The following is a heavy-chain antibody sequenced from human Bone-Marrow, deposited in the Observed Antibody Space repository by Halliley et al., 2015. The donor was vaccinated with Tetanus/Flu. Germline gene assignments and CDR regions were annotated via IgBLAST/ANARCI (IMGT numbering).Heavy chain of an antibody. CDR2: LSRDSTYT. V-gene: IGHV3-11*03. D-gene: IGHD1-26*01. CDR3: ARLFAGSHTQDN. Sequence: WLSFLSRDSTYTYYADSVKGRFTISRDNAQNSLFLQMSSLRADDTAVYYCARLFAGSHTQDNWGQGTLVTVSS. J-gene: IGHJ4*02.